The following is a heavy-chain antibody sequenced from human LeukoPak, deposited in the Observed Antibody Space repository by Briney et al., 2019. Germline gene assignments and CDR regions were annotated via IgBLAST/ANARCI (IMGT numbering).Heavy chain of an antibody. CDR3: ARGPRAAADDY. Sequence: GASVKVSCKASGYTFINYAINWGRQAPGQRPEWIGWINAGNGNTKYSQKFQGRVTITSDTSASTAYMELSSLRSEDTAVYYCARGPRAAADDYWGQGTLVTVSS. D-gene: IGHD6-13*01. J-gene: IGHJ4*02. CDR1: GYTFINYA. CDR2: INAGNGNT. V-gene: IGHV1-3*01.